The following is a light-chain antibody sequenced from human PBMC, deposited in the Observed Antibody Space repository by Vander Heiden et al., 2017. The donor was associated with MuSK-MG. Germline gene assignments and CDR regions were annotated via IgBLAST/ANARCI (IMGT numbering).Light chain of an antibody. J-gene: IGKJ4*01. V-gene: IGKV2-28*01. Sequence: DIVMTQSPLSLPVTPGEPASISCRSSQSLLHSNGYNYLDWYLQKPGQSPQLLIYLGSNRSSGVPDTLSASGSGTAFTLKIIRVEAEDVGVYYCRQALQTAPTFGGGTKVXIK. CDR3: RQALQTAPT. CDR1: QSLLHSNGYNY. CDR2: LGS.